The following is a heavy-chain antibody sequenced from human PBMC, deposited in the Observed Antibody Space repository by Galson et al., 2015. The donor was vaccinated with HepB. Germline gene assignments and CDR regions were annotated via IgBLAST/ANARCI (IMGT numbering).Heavy chain of an antibody. CDR3: ATKPYCSSTSCYVGDHYDY. D-gene: IGHD2-2*01. CDR1: GYTLTELS. CDR2: FDPEDGET. J-gene: IGHJ4*02. V-gene: IGHV1-24*01. Sequence: SVKVSCKVSGYTLTELSMHWVRQAPGKGLEWMGGFDPEDGETIYAQKFQGRVTMTEDTSTDTAYMELSSLRSEDTAVYYCATKPYCSSTSCYVGDHYDYWGQGTLVTVSS.